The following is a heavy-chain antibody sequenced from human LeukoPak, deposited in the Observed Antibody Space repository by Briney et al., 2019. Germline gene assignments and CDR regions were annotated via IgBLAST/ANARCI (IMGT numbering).Heavy chain of an antibody. V-gene: IGHV3-66*01. CDR3: AELGITMIGGV. J-gene: IGHJ6*04. CDR1: GFTVTTNY. CDR2: IYSDGKT. D-gene: IGHD3-10*02. Sequence: GGSLRLSCAASGFTVTTNYMNWVRQAPGKGLEWVSSIYSDGKTYYADSVKGRFTISRDTSDNTLYLQMNSLRAEDTAVYYCAELGITMIGGVWGKGTTVTISS.